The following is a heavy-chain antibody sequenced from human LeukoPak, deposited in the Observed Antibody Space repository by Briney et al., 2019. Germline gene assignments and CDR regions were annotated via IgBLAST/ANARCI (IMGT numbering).Heavy chain of an antibody. Sequence: GASVKVSCKASGYTFTGYGISWVRQAPRQGLEWMGWISAYNGNTNYAQKLQGRVTMTTDTSTSTAYMELRSLRSDDTAVYYCARGKYNWNYYGSDYWGQGTLVTVSS. V-gene: IGHV1-18*01. D-gene: IGHD1-7*01. J-gene: IGHJ4*02. CDR2: ISAYNGNT. CDR1: GYTFTGYG. CDR3: ARGKYNWNYYGSDY.